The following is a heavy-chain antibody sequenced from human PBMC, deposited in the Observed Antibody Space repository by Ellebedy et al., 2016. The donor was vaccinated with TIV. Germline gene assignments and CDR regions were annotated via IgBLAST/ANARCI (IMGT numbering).Heavy chain of an antibody. D-gene: IGHD3-10*01. V-gene: IGHV1-69*13. CDR3: ARDPGSGRPPYYYYYGRDV. J-gene: IGHJ6*02. CDR1: EGTFFTYD. CDR2: FVPSFGSD. Sequence: AASVKVSCKTSEGTFFTYDVSWVRQAPGQGLEWVGGFVPSFGSDNYAQKFQGRVTITADESTGTASMELRSLISEDTAGDYGARDPGSGRPPYYYYYGRDVWGQGTTVTVSS.